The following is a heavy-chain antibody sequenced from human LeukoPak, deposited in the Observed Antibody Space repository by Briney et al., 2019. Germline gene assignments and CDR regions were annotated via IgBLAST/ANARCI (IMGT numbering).Heavy chain of an antibody. J-gene: IGHJ4*02. CDR3: ARLYSGVTRPFDY. V-gene: IGHV4-38-2*01. D-gene: IGHD4-23*01. CDR2: IYHSGST. CDR1: GYSISSGYY. Sequence: SETLSLTCAVSGYSISSGYYRGWIRQPPGKGLEWIGSIYHSGSTYYNPSLKSRVTISVDTSKDQFSLTLSSVTAADTAVYYCARLYSGVTRPFDYWGQGTLVTVSS.